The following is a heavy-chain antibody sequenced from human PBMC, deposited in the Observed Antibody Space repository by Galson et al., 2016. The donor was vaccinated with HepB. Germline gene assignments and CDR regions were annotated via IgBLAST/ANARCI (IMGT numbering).Heavy chain of an antibody. D-gene: IGHD3-10*01. V-gene: IGHV4-34*01. CDR1: RRPFSGY. CDR2: INQSGAST. Sequence: SETLSPTCAVSRRPFSGYWSWLRQPPGRGLGWSGEINQSGASTTYNPTLVPRVTISVDTSKNQFSLNLKSVTAADTAVYYCARELGLRGIRIDVWGQGTTVIVSS. CDR3: ARELGLRGIRIDV. J-gene: IGHJ6*02.